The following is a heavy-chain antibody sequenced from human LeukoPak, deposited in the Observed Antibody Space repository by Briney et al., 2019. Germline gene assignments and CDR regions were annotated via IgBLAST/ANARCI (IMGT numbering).Heavy chain of an antibody. D-gene: IGHD4-23*01. Sequence: SGGSLRLSCAASGFTFSSYWMSWVRQAPGKGLERAANIKQDGSEKYYVDSVKGRFTISRDNAKNSLYLQMNSLRAEDTAVYYCARGTTVVTQDYYYYMDVWGKGTTVTVSS. CDR2: IKQDGSEK. CDR1: GFTFSSYW. CDR3: ARGTTVVTQDYYYYMDV. J-gene: IGHJ6*03. V-gene: IGHV3-7*01.